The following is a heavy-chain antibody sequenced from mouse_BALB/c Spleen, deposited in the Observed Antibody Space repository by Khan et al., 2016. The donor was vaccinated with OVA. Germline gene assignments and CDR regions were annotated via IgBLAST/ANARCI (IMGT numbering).Heavy chain of an antibody. Sequence: QVQLQQSGAELAKPGASVKMPCKASGYTFTTYWMHWVKQRPGQGLEWIGYINPTSGYTDYNQKFKDKATLTADKSSSTAYMQLSSLTSDDSAVYYCARDRIDYWGQGTTLTVSS. CDR3: ARDRIDY. CDR2: INPTSGYT. CDR1: GYTFTTYW. J-gene: IGHJ2*01. V-gene: IGHV1-7*01.